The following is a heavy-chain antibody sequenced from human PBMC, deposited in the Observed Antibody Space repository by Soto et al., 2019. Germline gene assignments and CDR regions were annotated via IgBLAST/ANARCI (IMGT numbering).Heavy chain of an antibody. D-gene: IGHD3-10*01. Sequence: VHLVESGGGLVQPGGSLRLSCAASGVSFSNYWMTWVRQAPGKGLEWVANINPDGGAKYYVESVKGRFSISRDNAKNSLYLQMSSLRAEDTAVDYCAKAFYNGNSDFGYWGQGTLVTVSS. CDR1: GVSFSNYW. V-gene: IGHV3-7*05. J-gene: IGHJ4*02. CDR3: AKAFYNGNSDFGY. CDR2: INPDGGAK.